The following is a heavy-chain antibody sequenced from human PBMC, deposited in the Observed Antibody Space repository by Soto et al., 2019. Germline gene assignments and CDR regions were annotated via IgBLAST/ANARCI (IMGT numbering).Heavy chain of an antibody. J-gene: IGHJ6*02. D-gene: IGHD5-18*01. CDR2: IIPILDTT. V-gene: IGHV1-69*06. Sequence: VQLVQSGAEVKKPGSSVSVSCKTSGGTFSSYGMNWVRQAPGQGLEWMGGIIPILDTTNYAQKVQGRLTITADKSTSTDYMELSSLRSEDTAVYYCVRSRGYSYSYMGEGYYSAMDVWGQGTTVTVSS. CDR1: GGTFSSYG. CDR3: VRSRGYSYSYMGEGYYSAMDV.